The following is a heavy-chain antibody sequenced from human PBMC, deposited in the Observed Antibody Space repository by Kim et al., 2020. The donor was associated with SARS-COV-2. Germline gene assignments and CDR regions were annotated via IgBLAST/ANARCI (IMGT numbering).Heavy chain of an antibody. V-gene: IGHV3-21*01. CDR3: ARGTPQQLWTDAFDI. J-gene: IGHJ3*02. CDR2: ISSSSSYI. Sequence: GGSLRLSCAASGFTFSSYSMNWVRQAPGKGLEWVSSISSSSSYIYYADSVKGRFTISRDNAKNSLYLQMNSLRAEDTAVYYCARGTPQQLWTDAFDIWGQGTMVTVSS. CDR1: GFTFSSYS. D-gene: IGHD5-18*01.